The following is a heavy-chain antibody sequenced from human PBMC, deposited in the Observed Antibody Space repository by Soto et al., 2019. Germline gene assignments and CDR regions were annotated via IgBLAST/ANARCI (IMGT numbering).Heavy chain of an antibody. CDR3: ARTTTVPPSYGMDV. J-gene: IGHJ6*02. Sequence: QVQLQESGPGLVKPSQTLSLTCTVSGGSISSGGYYWSWIRQHPGKGPEWIGYIYYSGSTYYNPSLKSRVTISVDTSKNQFSLQLSSLTAADTAVYYCARTTTVPPSYGMDVWGQGTAVTVSS. CDR1: GGSISSGGYY. V-gene: IGHV4-31*03. CDR2: IYYSGST. D-gene: IGHD4-4*01.